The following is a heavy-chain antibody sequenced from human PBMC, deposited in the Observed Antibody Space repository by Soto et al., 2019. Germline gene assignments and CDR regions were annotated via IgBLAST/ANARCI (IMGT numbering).Heavy chain of an antibody. Sequence: QVQLVESGGGVVQPGRSLRLSCAASGFTFSSYGMHWVRQAPGKGLEWVAVISYDGSNKYYADSVKGRFTISRDNSKNTLYLQMSSLRAEDTAVYYCAKGLAYCGGDCYSHFNLWGRGTLVIVSS. CDR1: GFTFSSYG. CDR3: AKGLAYCGGDCYSHFNL. D-gene: IGHD2-21*02. J-gene: IGHJ2*01. V-gene: IGHV3-30*18. CDR2: ISYDGSNK.